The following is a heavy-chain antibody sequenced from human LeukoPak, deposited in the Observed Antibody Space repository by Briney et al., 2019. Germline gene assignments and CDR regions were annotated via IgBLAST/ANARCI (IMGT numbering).Heavy chain of an antibody. CDR3: AKGNTHWELYDY. D-gene: IGHD4-23*01. Sequence: GGSLRLSCAASGFTFSSYAMHWVRQAPGKGLEWVSAIVGDARTFYTDSVKGRFTISRDNPKNTLYLQMNSLRAEDTAIYYCAKGNTHWELYDYWGQGTLVTVSS. CDR1: GFTFSSYA. J-gene: IGHJ4*02. CDR2: IVGDART. V-gene: IGHV3-23*01.